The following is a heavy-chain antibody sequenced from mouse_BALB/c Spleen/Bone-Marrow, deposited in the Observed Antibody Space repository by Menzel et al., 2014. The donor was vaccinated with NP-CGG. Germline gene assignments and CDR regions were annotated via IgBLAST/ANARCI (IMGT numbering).Heavy chain of an antibody. V-gene: IGHV2-9*02. J-gene: IGHJ4*01. Sequence: QVQLQQSGPGLVAPSQSLSITCTASGFSLTSYGVHWVRQPPGKGLEWLGVIWAGGSTNYNSALMSRLSISKDNSKSQVFLKMNSLQTDDTAMYYCARDYYGSLYAMDYWGQGTSVTVSS. CDR1: GFSLTSYG. CDR3: ARDYYGSLYAMDY. CDR2: IWAGGST. D-gene: IGHD1-1*01.